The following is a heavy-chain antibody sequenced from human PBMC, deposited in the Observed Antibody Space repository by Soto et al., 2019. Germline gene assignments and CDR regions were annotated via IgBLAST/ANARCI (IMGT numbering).Heavy chain of an antibody. CDR2: IIPIFGTA. V-gene: IGHV1-69*01. Sequence: QVQLVQSGAEVKKPGSSVKVSCKASGGTFSSYAISWVRQAPGQGLEWMGGIIPIFGTANYAQKFQGRVTIIADESTSTAYMELSSLRSEDTAVYYCARGSYGYNYYYYYGMDVWGQGTTVTVSS. D-gene: IGHD5-18*01. J-gene: IGHJ6*02. CDR3: ARGSYGYNYYYYYGMDV. CDR1: GGTFSSYA.